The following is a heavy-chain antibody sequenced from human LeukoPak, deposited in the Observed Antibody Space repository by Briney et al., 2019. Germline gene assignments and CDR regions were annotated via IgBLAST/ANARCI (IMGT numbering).Heavy chain of an antibody. CDR3: ARDDYYDSSGYYYY. D-gene: IGHD3-22*01. CDR1: GGSITSSSYY. V-gene: IGHV4-39*07. J-gene: IGHJ4*02. Sequence: SETLSLTCTVAGGSITSSSYYWGWIRQPPGKGLEWIGSMYYSGSTYYNPSLKSRVTMSADTSKNQLSLRLSTVTAADTAVYYCARDDYYDSSGYYYYWGQGILVTVSS. CDR2: MYYSGST.